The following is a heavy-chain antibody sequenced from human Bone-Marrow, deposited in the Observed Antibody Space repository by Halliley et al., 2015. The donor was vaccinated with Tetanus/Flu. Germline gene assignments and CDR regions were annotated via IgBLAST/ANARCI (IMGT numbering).Heavy chain of an antibody. J-gene: IGHJ4*02. V-gene: IGHV5-51*03. CDR1: GYNFTTYW. D-gene: IGHD2-21*01. Sequence: EVQLVQSGAEVRKPGESLKISCKASGYNFTTYWIGWVRQMPGKGLEWMGIIYPGDSDTRYSPSFQGQVSISVDTSVTTAYLQLSSLKASDTAIYYCARPPDRHIAVDHWGQGTLVTVSS. CDR2: IYPGDSDT. CDR3: ARPPDRHIAVDH.